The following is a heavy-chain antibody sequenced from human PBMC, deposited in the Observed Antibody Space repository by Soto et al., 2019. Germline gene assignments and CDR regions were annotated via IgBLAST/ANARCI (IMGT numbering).Heavy chain of an antibody. CDR3: AKARDQQWVRLPFDY. D-gene: IGHD6-19*01. Sequence: EVQLLESGGGLVQPGGSLRLSCVGSGFFFSSYTMTWVRQAPGKGLEWVSSFSATSENTYYADSVRGRFTISRDNSKNTLFLQMNSLPADDTAMYYCAKARDQQWVRLPFDYWGQGILVIVSS. CDR2: FSATSENT. J-gene: IGHJ4*02. V-gene: IGHV3-23*01. CDR1: GFFFSSYT.